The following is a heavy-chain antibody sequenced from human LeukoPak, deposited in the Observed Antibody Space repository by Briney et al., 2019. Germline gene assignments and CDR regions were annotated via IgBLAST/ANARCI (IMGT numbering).Heavy chain of an antibody. D-gene: IGHD5-12*01. Sequence: GGSLRLSCAASGSTFTSYAMHWVRQAPGKGLEWEAVISYDGSSNYYADSVKGRCTISRDNSKSTLYLQMNGLRADDTAVYYCAREGGGWQRLGRFDSWGQGTLVTVPS. CDR1: GSTFTSYA. CDR3: AREGGGWQRLGRFDS. CDR2: ISYDGSSN. J-gene: IGHJ4*02. V-gene: IGHV3-30*16.